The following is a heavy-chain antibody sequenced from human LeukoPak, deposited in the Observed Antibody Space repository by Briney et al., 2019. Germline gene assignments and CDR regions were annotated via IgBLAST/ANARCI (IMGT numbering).Heavy chain of an antibody. CDR2: ITPSDGST. V-gene: IGHV1-46*01. D-gene: IGHD3-22*01. Sequence: ASVKVSCKASGYTFTSYYMHWVRQAPGQGLEWMGIITPSDGSTTYAQKFQGRVTMTRDMSTSTVYMELSSLRSEDTAVYYCARSSGYYKSTDYWGQGTLVTVSS. J-gene: IGHJ4*02. CDR3: ARSSGYYKSTDY. CDR1: GYTFTSYY.